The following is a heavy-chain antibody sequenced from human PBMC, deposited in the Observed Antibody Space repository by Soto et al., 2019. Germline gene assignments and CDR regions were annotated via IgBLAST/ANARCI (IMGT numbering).Heavy chain of an antibody. CDR2: SVVGSGHT. CDR3: AADSRYCSGGNCEDY. Sequence: QMQLVQSGPEVKKPGTSVKVSCKASGFTFTSSAMQWVRQARGQRLEWIGWSVVGSGHTNYAQKFQERVTITRDMSTSPAYMELSSLSSEDTAVYYCAADSRYCSGGNCEDYWGQGTLVTVSS. D-gene: IGHD2-15*01. J-gene: IGHJ4*02. CDR1: GFTFTSSA. V-gene: IGHV1-58*02.